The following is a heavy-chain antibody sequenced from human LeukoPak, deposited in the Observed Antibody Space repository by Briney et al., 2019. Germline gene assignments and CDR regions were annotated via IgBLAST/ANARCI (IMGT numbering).Heavy chain of an antibody. V-gene: IGHV3-11*06. CDR3: ARDVSVVRGVEFDY. D-gene: IGHD3-10*01. J-gene: IGHJ4*02. CDR2: ISSSSSYT. CDR1: GFTFSDYY. Sequence: GGSLRLSCAASGFTFSDYYMSWIRQAPGKGLEWVSYISSSSSYTNYADSVKGRFAISRDNAKNSLYLQMNSLRAEDTAVYYCARDVSVVRGVEFDYWGQGTLVTVSS.